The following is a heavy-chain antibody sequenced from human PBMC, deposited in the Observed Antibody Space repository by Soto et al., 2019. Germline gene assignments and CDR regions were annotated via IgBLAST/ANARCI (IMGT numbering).Heavy chain of an antibody. V-gene: IGHV1-3*01. Sequence: QVQLVQSGAEVKKPGASVKVSCKASGYTFTSYAMYWVRQAPGQRLNWMGWINAGNGNTKYSQKFQGRVTITRDTSASTAYMELSSLRSEDTAVYYCARDFSPYCSGGSCPFDYWGQGTLVTVSS. D-gene: IGHD2-15*01. J-gene: IGHJ4*02. CDR1: GYTFTSYA. CDR2: INAGNGNT. CDR3: ARDFSPYCSGGSCPFDY.